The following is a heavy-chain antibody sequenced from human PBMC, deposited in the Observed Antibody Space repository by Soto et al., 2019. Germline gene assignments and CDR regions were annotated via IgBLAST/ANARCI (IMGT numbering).Heavy chain of an antibody. CDR1: GYRFSTFW. V-gene: IGHV5-51*01. J-gene: IGHJ6*02. D-gene: IGHD2-15*01. CDR2: IYPDQSRA. Sequence: PGESLKISCKGSGYRFSTFWIGWVRQMPGKGLEWVAIIYPDQSRAMYSPAFQGQVTISVDKSISTAYLQWNSLRASDTAMYYCARHEGLRSYCYYGMDVWGQGTTVTVSS. CDR3: ARHEGLRSYCYYGMDV.